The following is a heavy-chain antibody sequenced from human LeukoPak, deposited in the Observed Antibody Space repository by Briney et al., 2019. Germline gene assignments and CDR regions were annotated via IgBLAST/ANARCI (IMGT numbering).Heavy chain of an antibody. V-gene: IGHV4-61*02. D-gene: IGHD6-6*01. Sequence: PSETLSLTCTVSGGSISSGSHYWNWIRQPAGKGLEWIGRIYAGGSTNYNPSLKSRVTISEDTSNNQFSLKVNSVTAADTAVYYCARPLAARAQIWFDPWGQGTLVTVSS. J-gene: IGHJ5*02. CDR3: ARPLAARAQIWFDP. CDR1: GGSISSGSHY. CDR2: IYAGGST.